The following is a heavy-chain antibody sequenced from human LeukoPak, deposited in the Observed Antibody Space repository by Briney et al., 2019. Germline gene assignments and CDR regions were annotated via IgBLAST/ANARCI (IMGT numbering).Heavy chain of an antibody. CDR1: GFTFSSYA. Sequence: PGGSLRLSCAASGFTFSSYAMSWVRLAPGKGLEWVSGISGSGGSTYYADSVKGRFTISRDTAKNTLYLQMSSLRATDTAVFYCAKRYTSSWYSPFDYWGQGTLVTVSS. J-gene: IGHJ4*02. CDR2: ISGSGGST. V-gene: IGHV3-23*01. D-gene: IGHD6-13*01. CDR3: AKRYTSSWYSPFDY.